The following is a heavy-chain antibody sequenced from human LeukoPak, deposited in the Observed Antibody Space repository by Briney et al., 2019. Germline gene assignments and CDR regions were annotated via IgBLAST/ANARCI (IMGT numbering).Heavy chain of an antibody. V-gene: IGHV3-9*01. CDR3: ARDFCTGCNYYFYGMDV. CDR2: ISRDSANI. J-gene: IGHJ6*02. Sequence: PGRSLRLSCTASGFSLDDYVMDWVRQTPGGGLEWVSGISRDSANIDYADSVKGRFTISRDNDKNSLYLQMNSLTTEDTALYYCARDFCTGCNYYFYGMDVWGRGTTVTVSS. CDR1: GFSLDDYV. D-gene: IGHD2-2*01.